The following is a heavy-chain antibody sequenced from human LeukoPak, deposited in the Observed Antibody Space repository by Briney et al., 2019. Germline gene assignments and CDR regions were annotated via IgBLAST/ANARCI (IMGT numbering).Heavy chain of an antibody. CDR1: GFTFSNAW. D-gene: IGHD6-19*01. Sequence: GGSLRLSCAASGFTFSNAWMSWVSQAPGKGLEWVGRIKSKTDGGTTDYAAPVKGRFTISRDDSKNTLYLQMNSLKTEDTAVYYCTTVSQQWLAEYFQHWGQGTLVTVSS. V-gene: IGHV3-15*01. J-gene: IGHJ1*01. CDR2: IKSKTDGGTT. CDR3: TTVSQQWLAEYFQH.